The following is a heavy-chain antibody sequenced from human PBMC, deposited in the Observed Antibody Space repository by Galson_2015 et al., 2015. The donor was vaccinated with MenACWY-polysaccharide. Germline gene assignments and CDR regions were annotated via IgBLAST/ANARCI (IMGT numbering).Heavy chain of an antibody. D-gene: IGHD2-2*02. Sequence: ETLSLTCTVSGASISSSGYYWGWIRQPPGKGLEWIGSIFYSGDTYYNPSLKSRVTISVDTSKNQFSLKLSSVTAADTAVYYCARYCSTASRYNYFDYWGQGTLITVSS. CDR3: ARYCSTASRYNYFDY. J-gene: IGHJ4*02. CDR1: GASISSSGYY. CDR2: IFYSGDT. V-gene: IGHV4-39*01.